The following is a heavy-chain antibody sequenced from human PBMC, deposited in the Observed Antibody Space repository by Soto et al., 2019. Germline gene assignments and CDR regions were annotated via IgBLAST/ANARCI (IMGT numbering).Heavy chain of an antibody. Sequence: SETLSLTCTVSGASINSSAWWSWVRQAPGRGLEWIGDIYRGGNTNYNPSLKSRLIVSIDKSKNQFSLNLNSVTAADTAIYYCARDKGGTSTSWGQGALVTVSS. CDR2: IYRGGNT. V-gene: IGHV4-4*02. CDR3: ARDKGGTSTS. D-gene: IGHD1-7*01. CDR1: GASINSSAW. J-gene: IGHJ5*02.